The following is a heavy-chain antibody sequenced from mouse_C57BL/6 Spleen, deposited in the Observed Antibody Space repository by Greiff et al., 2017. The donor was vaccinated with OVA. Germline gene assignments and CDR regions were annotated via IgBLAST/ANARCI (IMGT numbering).Heavy chain of an antibody. D-gene: IGHD1-1*01. J-gene: IGHJ2*01. CDR3: ARGITTVVDY. CDR2: INPGSGGT. CDR1: GYAFTNYL. V-gene: IGHV1-54*01. Sequence: QVQLQQSGAELVRPGDSVKGSCKASGYAFTNYLIGWVKQRPGQGLEWIGVINPGSGGTNYNEKFKGKATLTADKSSSTAYMQLSSLTSEDSAVYFCARGITTVVDYWGQGTTLTVSS.